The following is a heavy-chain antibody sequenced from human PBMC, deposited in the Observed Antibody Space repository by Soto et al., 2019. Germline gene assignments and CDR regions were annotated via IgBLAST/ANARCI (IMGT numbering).Heavy chain of an antibody. CDR2: INTNTGNP. Sequence: ASVKVSCKASGYTFTSYAMNWVRQAPGQGLEWMGWINTNTGNPTYAQGFTGRFVFSLDTSVSTAYLQMNSLRAEDTAVYYCAKVESEYSGYDLFDYWGQGTLVTVSS. CDR3: AKVESEYSGYDLFDY. D-gene: IGHD5-12*01. CDR1: GYTFTSYA. V-gene: IGHV7-4-1*02. J-gene: IGHJ4*02.